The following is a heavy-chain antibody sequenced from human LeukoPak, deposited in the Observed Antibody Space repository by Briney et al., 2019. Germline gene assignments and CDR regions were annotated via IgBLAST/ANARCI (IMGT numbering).Heavy chain of an antibody. V-gene: IGHV4-59*01. D-gene: IGHD5-24*01. CDR3: ARCLRDGYTHPAAFDI. CDR1: GGSISSYY. Sequence: SETLSLTCTVSGGSISSYYWSWIRQPPGKGLEWIGYIYYSGSTNYNPSLKSRVTISVDTSKNQFSLKLSSVTAADTAVYYYARCLRDGYTHPAAFDIWGQGTMVTVYS. J-gene: IGHJ3*02. CDR2: IYYSGST.